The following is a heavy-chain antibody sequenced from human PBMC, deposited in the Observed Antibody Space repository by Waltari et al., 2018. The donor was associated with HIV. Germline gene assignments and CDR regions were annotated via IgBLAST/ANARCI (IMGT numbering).Heavy chain of an antibody. D-gene: IGHD6-13*01. CDR1: GYTLPVHA. V-gene: IGHV1-3*01. Sequence: QVPLVHSGDEVKKPGASATVSCKASGYTLPVHAILWVRQAPGQRLEWMGWINAGNDNTKYSQKFQGRVTITRDTSANTAYMELSSLRSEDTAVYYCARWFSSSWYYYGMDVWGQGTTVTVSS. CDR3: ARWFSSSWYYYGMDV. J-gene: IGHJ6*02. CDR2: INAGNDNT.